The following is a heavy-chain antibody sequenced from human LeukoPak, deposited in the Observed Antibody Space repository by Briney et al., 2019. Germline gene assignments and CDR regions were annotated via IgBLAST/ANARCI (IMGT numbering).Heavy chain of an antibody. CDR1: GFTFSSYA. D-gene: IGHD4-23*01. CDR2: ISGSGGST. CDR3: AKKGDQLELRGSLYYFDY. Sequence: GGTLRLSCAASGFTFSSYAMSWVRQAPGKGLEWVSAISGSGGSTYYADSVKGRFPISRDNSKNTLYLKMNSLRAEDPAVYYCAKKGDQLELRGSLYYFDYRGQGTLVTVSS. V-gene: IGHV3-23*01. J-gene: IGHJ4*02.